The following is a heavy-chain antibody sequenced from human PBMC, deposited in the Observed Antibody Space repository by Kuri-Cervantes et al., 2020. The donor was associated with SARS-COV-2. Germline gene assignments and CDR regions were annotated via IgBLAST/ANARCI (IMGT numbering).Heavy chain of an antibody. CDR1: GFTFSSYS. D-gene: IGHD2-15*01. V-gene: IGHV3-23*01. CDR2: ISGTSTFT. Sequence: GESLKISCAASGFTFSSYSMNWVRQAPGKGLEWVSAISGTSTFTYYADSVKGRFTISRDNSKNTLYLQMNSLRAEDTAVYHCAKDSYCSGGSCYYYYGMDVWGQGTTVTVSS. J-gene: IGHJ6*02. CDR3: AKDSYCSGGSCYYYYGMDV.